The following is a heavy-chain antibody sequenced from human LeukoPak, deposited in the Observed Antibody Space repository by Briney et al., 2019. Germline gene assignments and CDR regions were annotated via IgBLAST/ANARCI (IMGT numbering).Heavy chain of an antibody. J-gene: IGHJ4*02. CDR1: GGSFCGYY. V-gene: IGHV4-34*01. CDR3: ARDCSGGSCYGPFDY. CDR2: INHSGST. Sequence: SETLSLTCAVYGGSFCGYYWSWIRQPPGKGLEWIGEINHSGSTNYNPSLRSRVTISVDTSKNQFSLKLSSVTAADTAVYYCARDCSGGSCYGPFDYWGQGTLVTVSS. D-gene: IGHD2-15*01.